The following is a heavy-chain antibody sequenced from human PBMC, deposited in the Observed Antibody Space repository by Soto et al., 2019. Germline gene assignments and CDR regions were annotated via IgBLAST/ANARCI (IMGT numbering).Heavy chain of an antibody. Sequence: QVQLVQSGAEVKKPGSSVKVSCKASGGTFSSYAISWVRQAPGQGLEWMGGIIPIFGTANYAQKFQGRVTITADESTSTAYMELSSLRSEETAVYYCARDGGLAYCGGDCYSSWYFDLWGRGTLVTVSS. J-gene: IGHJ2*01. D-gene: IGHD2-21*02. V-gene: IGHV1-69*01. CDR3: ARDGGLAYCGGDCYSSWYFDL. CDR1: GGTFSSYA. CDR2: IIPIFGTA.